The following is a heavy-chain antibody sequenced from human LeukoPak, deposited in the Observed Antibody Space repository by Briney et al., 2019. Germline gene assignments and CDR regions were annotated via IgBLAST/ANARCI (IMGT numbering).Heavy chain of an antibody. CDR2: ISPSGGGT. CDR1: GFTFSSYS. D-gene: IGHD3-10*01. J-gene: IGHJ4*02. CDR3: AKGSGGSGSYSKYYFDY. V-gene: IGHV3-23*01. Sequence: PGGSLRLSCAASGFTFSSYSMNWVRQAPGKGLEWVSGISPSGGGTYYADSLRGRFTISRDNSKNTVYLQINSLRADDTAVYYCAKGSGGSGSYSKYYFDYWGQGTLVTVSS.